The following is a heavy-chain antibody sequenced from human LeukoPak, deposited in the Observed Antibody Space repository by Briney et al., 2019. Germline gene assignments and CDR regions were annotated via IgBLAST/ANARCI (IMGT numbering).Heavy chain of an antibody. D-gene: IGHD5-12*01. CDR3: ARGAVATWWPDY. V-gene: IGHV4-59*01. CDR2: IYYSGST. Sequence: PSETLSLTCTVSGGSISSYYWSWIRQPPGKGLEWIGYIYYSGSTNYNPSLKSRVTILVDTSKNQFSLKLSSVTAADTAVYYCARGAVATWWPDYWGQGTLVTVSS. CDR1: GGSISSYY. J-gene: IGHJ4*02.